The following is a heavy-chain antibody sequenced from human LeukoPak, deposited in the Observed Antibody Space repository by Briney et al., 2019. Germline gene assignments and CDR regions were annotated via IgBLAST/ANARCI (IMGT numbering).Heavy chain of an antibody. CDR3: ARDRSYYYYYYYMDV. CDR1: GFNFDAYG. CDR2: INWSSAFT. J-gene: IGHJ6*03. Sequence: GGSLRLSCAASGFNFDAYGLFWVRQGPGKGLEWVSGINWSSAFTHYAASVKGRFTISRDNAKNTLYLQMNSLRAEDTAVYYCARDRSYYYYYYYMDVWGKGTTVTISS. V-gene: IGHV3-20*04.